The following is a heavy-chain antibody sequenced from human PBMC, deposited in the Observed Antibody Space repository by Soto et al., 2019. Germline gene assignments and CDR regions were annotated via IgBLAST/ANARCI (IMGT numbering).Heavy chain of an antibody. Sequence: PSETLSLTCSVSGTSIRGYYWTWIRQPPEKELEWIGYIYYTGTTKYNPSLKSRVTISVDTSKNQFSLRLHSVTAADTAVHYCARDVPSFGSYHFDSWYPGAL. CDR3: ARDVPSFGSYHFDS. J-gene: IGHJ4*02. CDR1: GTSIRGYY. D-gene: IGHD5-18*01. CDR2: IYYTGTT. V-gene: IGHV4-59*01.